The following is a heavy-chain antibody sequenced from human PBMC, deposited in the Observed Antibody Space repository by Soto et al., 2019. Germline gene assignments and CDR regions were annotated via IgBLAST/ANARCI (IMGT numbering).Heavy chain of an antibody. CDR1: GGTFGNTA. CDR3: ARDGDPGYSFWSGPVGGGRFDP. J-gene: IGHJ5*02. V-gene: IGHV1-69*12. CDR2: IVPLFGTA. Sequence: QVQLVQSGAEVKEPGSSVNVSCKTSGGTFGNTAVTWVRQVPGQGLEWIGGIVPLFGTANYSQKFRGRVMITADESTSTAYMDLSSLRSDDTAIYYCARDGDPGYSFWSGPVGGGRFDPGGQGTLVTVSS. D-gene: IGHD3-3*01.